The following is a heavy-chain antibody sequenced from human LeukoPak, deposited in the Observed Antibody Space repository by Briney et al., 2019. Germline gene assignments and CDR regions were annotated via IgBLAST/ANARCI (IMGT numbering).Heavy chain of an antibody. D-gene: IGHD3-10*01. V-gene: IGHV3-53*01. Sequence: GGSLRLSCAASGIAVSSNYMNWVRQAPGKGLEWVSVMYSGGNTYYADSVKGRFTISRDNSKNTLYLQMNSLRAEDTAVYYCATEPRGVRGVIIRKNWGQGTLVTVSS. J-gene: IGHJ4*02. CDR3: ATEPRGVRGVIIRKN. CDR2: MYSGGNT. CDR1: GIAVSSNY.